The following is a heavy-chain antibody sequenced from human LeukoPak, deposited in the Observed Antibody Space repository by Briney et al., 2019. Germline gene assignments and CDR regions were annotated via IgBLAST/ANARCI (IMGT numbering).Heavy chain of an antibody. CDR3: AKGSRTGYSSSWYFDY. CDR1: GFTFSSYS. J-gene: IGHJ4*02. Sequence: PGGSLRLSCAASGFTFSSYSMNWVRQAPGKGLEWVSSISRSSSYIYYADSVKGRFTISRDNSKNTLYLQMNSLRAEDTAVYYCAKGSRTGYSSSWYFDYWGQGTLVTVSS. V-gene: IGHV3-21*01. D-gene: IGHD6-13*01. CDR2: ISRSSSYI.